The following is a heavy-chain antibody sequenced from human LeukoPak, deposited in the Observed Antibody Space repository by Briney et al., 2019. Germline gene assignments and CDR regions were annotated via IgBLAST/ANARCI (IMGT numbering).Heavy chain of an antibody. CDR2: INPNSGGT. D-gene: IGHD1-26*01. CDR1: GFDFVTSV. V-gene: IGHV1-2*02. J-gene: IGHJ4*02. CDR3: ARDGSGGFDY. Sequence: ASVKVSCKTSGFDFVTSVIHWVRQAPGQGLEWMGWINPNSGGTNYAQKFQGRVTMTRDTSISTAYMELSRLRSEDTAVYYCARDGSGGFDYWGQGTLVTVSS.